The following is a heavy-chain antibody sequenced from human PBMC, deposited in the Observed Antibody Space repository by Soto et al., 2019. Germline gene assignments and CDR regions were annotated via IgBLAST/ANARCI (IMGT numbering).Heavy chain of an antibody. CDR3: ASSYGSGYRAFDY. D-gene: IGHD3-10*01. CDR1: GDTFTFYS. Sequence: QVQLVQSGAEVKKPGSSVRVSCKASGDTFTFYSINWVRQAPGLGLEWMGRINPILSMSNYAQRFQGRVTMTADKSTSPDYMEMSSLRSEDTAMYYCASSYGSGYRAFDYWGQGALVTVSS. J-gene: IGHJ4*02. V-gene: IGHV1-69*02. CDR2: INPILSMS.